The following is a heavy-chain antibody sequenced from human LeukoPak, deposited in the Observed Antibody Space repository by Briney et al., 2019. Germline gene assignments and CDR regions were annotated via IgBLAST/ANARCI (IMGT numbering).Heavy chain of an antibody. V-gene: IGHV3-21*01. Sequence: GGSLRLSCAASGFTFSSYSMNWVRQAPGKGLEWVSSISSSSSYIYYADSVKGRFTISRGNAKNSLYLQMNSLRAEDTAVYYCARVGRRELAVAGGWYFDYWGQGTLVTVSS. D-gene: IGHD6-19*01. CDR1: GFTFSSYS. J-gene: IGHJ4*02. CDR2: ISSSSSYI. CDR3: ARVGRRELAVAGGWYFDY.